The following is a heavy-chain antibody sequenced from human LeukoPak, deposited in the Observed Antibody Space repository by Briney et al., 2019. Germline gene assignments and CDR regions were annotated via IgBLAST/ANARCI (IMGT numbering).Heavy chain of an antibody. Sequence: GGSLRLSCAASGFTFSSYAMHWVRQAPGKGLEWMAAMSYDGGNKNYADSVKGRFTISRDNSKNTLYLEMNSLRADDTAVYYWARVKCSSWPEWEDAFDIWGQGTMVTVSS. J-gene: IGHJ3*02. CDR3: ARVKCSSWPEWEDAFDI. V-gene: IGHV3-30*01. D-gene: IGHD6-13*01. CDR1: GFTFSSYA. CDR2: MSYDGGNK.